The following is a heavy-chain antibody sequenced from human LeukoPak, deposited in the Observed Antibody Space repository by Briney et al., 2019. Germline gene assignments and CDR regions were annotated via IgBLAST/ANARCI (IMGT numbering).Heavy chain of an antibody. V-gene: IGHV4-39*01. Sequence: SETLSLTCTVSGGSISSSSYYWGWIRQPPGKGLEWIGSIYYSGSTYYNPSLKSRVTISVDTSKNQFSLKLSSVTAADTAVYYCARQGGVIVVVPAARSDAFDIWGQGTMVTVSS. J-gene: IGHJ3*02. CDR2: IYYSGST. D-gene: IGHD2-2*01. CDR1: GGSISSSSYY. CDR3: ARQGGVIVVVPAARSDAFDI.